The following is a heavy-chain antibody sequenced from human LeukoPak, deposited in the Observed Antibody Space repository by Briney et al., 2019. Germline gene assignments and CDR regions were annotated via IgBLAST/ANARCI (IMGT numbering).Heavy chain of an antibody. CDR3: AKVKGEYYYDSSGYYFDY. CDR2: ISGSGGST. Sequence: GGSLRLSCAASGFTFSSYEMNWVRQAPGKGLEWVSAISGSGGSTYYADSVKGRFTISRDNSKNTLYLQMNSLRAEDTAVYYCAKVKGEYYYDSSGYYFDYWGQGTLVTVSS. CDR1: GFTFSSYE. V-gene: IGHV3-23*01. D-gene: IGHD3-22*01. J-gene: IGHJ4*02.